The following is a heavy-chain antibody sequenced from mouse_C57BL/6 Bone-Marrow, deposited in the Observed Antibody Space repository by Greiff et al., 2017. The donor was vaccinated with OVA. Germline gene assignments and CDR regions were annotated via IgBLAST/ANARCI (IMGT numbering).Heavy chain of an antibody. CDR2: ISNGGGST. D-gene: IGHD1-1*01. V-gene: IGHV5-12*01. CDR1: GFTFSDYY. Sequence: EVMLVESGGGLVQPGGSLKLSCAASGFTFSDYYMYWVRQTPEKRLEWVAYISNGGGSTYYPDTVKGRFTISRDNAKNTLYLQMSRLKSEDTAMYYCARSVVATDYAMDYWGQGTSVTVSS. CDR3: ARSVVATDYAMDY. J-gene: IGHJ4*01.